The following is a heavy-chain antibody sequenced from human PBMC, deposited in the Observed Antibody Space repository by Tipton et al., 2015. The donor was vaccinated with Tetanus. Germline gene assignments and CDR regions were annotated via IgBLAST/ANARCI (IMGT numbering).Heavy chain of an antibody. CDR3: VKFEYRTSFAS. Sequence: TLSLTCAVYGGSFSGFYWSWIRQPPGKGLEWIGEINHSGSTNYNPSLKSRVTTSVDTSKNHFSLKLTSVTAGDTAVYFCVKFEYRTSFASWGQGALVTVSS. CDR1: GGSFSGFY. D-gene: IGHD6-6*01. V-gene: IGHV4-34*01. J-gene: IGHJ4*02. CDR2: INHSGST.